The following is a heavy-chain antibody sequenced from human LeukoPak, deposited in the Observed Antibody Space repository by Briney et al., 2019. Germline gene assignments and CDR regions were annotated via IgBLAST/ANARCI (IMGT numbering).Heavy chain of an antibody. D-gene: IGHD2-15*01. Sequence: QSGGSLRLSCAASGFTFSSYGMHWVRQAPGKGLEWVSAISGSGDTTYDADSVKGRFTISRDNSKNTLYLQMNSLRAEDTAVYYCAKTVVVVAATPDAFDIWGQGTMVTVSS. J-gene: IGHJ3*02. CDR2: ISGSGDTT. V-gene: IGHV3-23*01. CDR1: GFTFSSYG. CDR3: AKTVVVVAATPDAFDI.